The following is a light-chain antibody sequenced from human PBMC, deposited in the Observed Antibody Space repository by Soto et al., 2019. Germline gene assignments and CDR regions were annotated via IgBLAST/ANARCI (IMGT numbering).Light chain of an antibody. CDR3: QQTHSTPNT. V-gene: IGKV1-39*01. Sequence: DIPMTQSPSSLSASVGDRVTITCRASRTINNYLNWYQHIPGKPPRLLISVASSLQRGVPSRFSGSGSGTDFTLTISSLQFEDFATYYCQQTHSTPNTFGQGTRLEIK. CDR1: RTINNY. J-gene: IGKJ2*01. CDR2: VAS.